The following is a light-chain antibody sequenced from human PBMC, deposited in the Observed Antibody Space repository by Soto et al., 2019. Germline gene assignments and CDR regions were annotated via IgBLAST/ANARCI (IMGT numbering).Light chain of an antibody. CDR1: QDISKY. J-gene: IGKJ4*01. V-gene: IGKV1-33*01. CDR2: DVF. Sequence: DIQMTQSASSLPASVGDTVTISCQASQDISKYLNWIQQKPGKAPKLLIYDVFNVETGVPSRFSGRGSGTDFTLIISIRQPEDFATYFCQQYDQLPITFGGWTKVDI. CDR3: QQYDQLPIT.